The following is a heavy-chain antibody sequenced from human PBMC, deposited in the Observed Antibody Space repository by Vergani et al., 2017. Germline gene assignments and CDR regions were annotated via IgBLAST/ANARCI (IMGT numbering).Heavy chain of an antibody. J-gene: IGHJ5*02. CDR2: IIPIVDIA. Sequence: QVQLVQSGAEVKKPGSSVKVSCKASGGTFSSYTISWVRQAPGQGLEWMGRIIPIVDIANYAQKFQGRVTITADKSTSTAYMELSSLRSEDTAVYYCARGRPYGGWFDPWGQGTLVTVSS. CDR1: GGTFSSYT. CDR3: ARGRPYGGWFDP. D-gene: IGHD4-17*01. V-gene: IGHV1-69*02.